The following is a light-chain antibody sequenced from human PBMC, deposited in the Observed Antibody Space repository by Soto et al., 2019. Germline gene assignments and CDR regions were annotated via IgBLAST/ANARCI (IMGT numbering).Light chain of an antibody. V-gene: IGLV2-14*03. CDR2: DVN. J-gene: IGLJ1*01. CDR1: NSDVGSSNS. CDR3: SSSTKVSPNCV. Sequence: QSVLTRPASVSGSPGQSITISCTGTNSDVGSSNSVSWYQHHPGKAPKLIIYDVNSRPSGVSNRFSGSKSGNTASLTISGLQVEEEADYYCSSSTKVSPNCVFQTGTKVTV.